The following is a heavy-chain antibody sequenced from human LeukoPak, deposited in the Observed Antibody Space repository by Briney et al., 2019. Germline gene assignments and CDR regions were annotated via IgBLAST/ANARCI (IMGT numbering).Heavy chain of an antibody. J-gene: IGHJ4*02. CDR2: IIPIFGTA. V-gene: IGHV1-69*13. CDR1: GGTFSSYA. CDR3: ARWGTPRYCSSTSCYYFDY. D-gene: IGHD2-2*01. Sequence: SVKVSCKASGGTFSSYAISWVRQAPGQGLEWMGGIIPIFGTANYAQKFQGRVTITADESTSTAYMELSSLRSEDTAVYYCARWGTPRYCSSTSCYYFDYWGQGTLVTVPS.